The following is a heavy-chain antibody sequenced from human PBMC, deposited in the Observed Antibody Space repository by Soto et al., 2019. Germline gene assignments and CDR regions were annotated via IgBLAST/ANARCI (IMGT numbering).Heavy chain of an antibody. CDR1: GGSISSGGYY. D-gene: IGHD2-15*01. CDR2: IYYSGST. V-gene: IGHV4-31*03. Sequence: PSETLSLTCTVSGGSISSGGYYWSWIRQHPGKGLEWIGYIYYSGSTYYNPSLKSRVTISVDTSKNQFSLKLSSVTAADTAVYYCARAKKVVVTALYYFDYWGQGTLVTVSS. CDR3: ARAKKVVVTALYYFDY. J-gene: IGHJ4*02.